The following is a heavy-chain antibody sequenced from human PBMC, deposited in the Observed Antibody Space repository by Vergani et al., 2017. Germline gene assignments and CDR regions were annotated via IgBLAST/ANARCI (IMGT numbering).Heavy chain of an antibody. J-gene: IGHJ4*02. D-gene: IGHD2-15*01. V-gene: IGHV4-39*01. CDR1: GDSVISTDYH. CDR3: ASKRGACRAAYCHSYDF. Sequence: QLQESGPGLVKPSETLSLTCTVPGDSVISTDYHCGWIRQPPGKGLEWIGNMVYSGSTSYNPSLESRISISFETPKNQFSLRLTSVTAADTAVYYCASKRGACRAAYCHSYDFWGPGALVGVSS. CDR2: MVYSGST.